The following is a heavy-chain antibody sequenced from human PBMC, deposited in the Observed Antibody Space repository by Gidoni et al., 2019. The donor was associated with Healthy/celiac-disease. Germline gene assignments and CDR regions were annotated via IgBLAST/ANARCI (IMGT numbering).Heavy chain of an antibody. J-gene: IGHJ3*02. D-gene: IGHD3-22*01. CDR2: IKSKTDGGTT. CDR3: TTDGYYYDSSGDAFDI. CDR1: GFTFSTAW. V-gene: IGHV3-15*01. Sequence: EVQLVESGGGLVKPGGALRLSCAASGFTFSTAWLSWVRQAPGKGLEWVGRIKSKTDGGTTDYAAPVKGRFTISRDDSKNTLYLQMNSLKTEDTAVYYCTTDGYYYDSSGDAFDIWGQGTMVTVSS.